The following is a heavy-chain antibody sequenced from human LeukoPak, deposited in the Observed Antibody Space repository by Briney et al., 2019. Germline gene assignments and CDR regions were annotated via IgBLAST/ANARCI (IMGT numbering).Heavy chain of an antibody. J-gene: IGHJ4*02. CDR1: GFSFNRYG. CDR3: AKSGDYVCSY. D-gene: IGHD3-16*01. Sequence: GGSLRLSCAASGFSFNRYGMSWVRQAPGKGLEWVSAISGSGGSTYYADSVRGRFTISRDNSKNTLYLQMNSLRAEDTAVYYCAKSGDYVCSYWGQGTLVTVSS. CDR2: ISGSGGST. V-gene: IGHV3-23*01.